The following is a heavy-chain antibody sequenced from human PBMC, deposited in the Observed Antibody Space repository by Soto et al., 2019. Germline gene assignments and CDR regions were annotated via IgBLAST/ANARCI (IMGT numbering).Heavy chain of an antibody. J-gene: IGHJ6*02. Sequence: QVQLVQSGAAVRQPASSVKVSCKASGGTFSTYALTWVRQAPGQGLEWMGIIIPIFATTQYAQNFQGRGTFTADEATSTAFMEVSSLTSADTAVYYCASDLWFSCPNCRYSRDFYYSGMDVWHQGPTITVSS. CDR3: ASDLWFSCPNCRYSRDFYYSGMDV. D-gene: IGHD2-15*01. CDR2: IIPIFATT. CDR1: GGTFSTYA. V-gene: IGHV1-69*18.